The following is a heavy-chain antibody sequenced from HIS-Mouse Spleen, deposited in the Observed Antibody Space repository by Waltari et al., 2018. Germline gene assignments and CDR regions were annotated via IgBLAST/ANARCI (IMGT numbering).Heavy chain of an antibody. V-gene: IGHV3-66*01. Sequence: EVQLVESGGGLVQPGGSLRLSCAASGFTVSSNYMSWVRQAPGKGLEWVSVIYRGGSTYYADSVKGRFTISRDNSKNTLYLQMNSLRAEDTAVYYCARGYHWGSFAFDIWGQGTMVTVSS. CDR1: GFTVSSNY. CDR3: ARGYHWGSFAFDI. CDR2: IYRGGST. D-gene: IGHD7-27*01. J-gene: IGHJ3*02.